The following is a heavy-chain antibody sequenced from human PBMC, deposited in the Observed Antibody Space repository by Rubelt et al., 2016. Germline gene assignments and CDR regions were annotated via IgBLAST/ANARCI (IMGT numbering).Heavy chain of an antibody. CDR1: GGSFSGYY. Sequence: QVQLQQWGAGLLKPSETLSLTCAVYGGSFSGYYWNWIRQPPGKGLEWIGEINHSGSTNYNPSLRSRVTISVDTAKNQFSLKLSFVTAADTAVYYCARGHRWLPNYWGQGTLVTVSS. D-gene: IGHD5-24*01. J-gene: IGHJ4*02. V-gene: IGHV4-34*01. CDR3: ARGHRWLPNY. CDR2: INHSGST.